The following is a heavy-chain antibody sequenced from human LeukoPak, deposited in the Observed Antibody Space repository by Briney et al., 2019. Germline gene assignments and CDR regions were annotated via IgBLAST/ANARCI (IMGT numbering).Heavy chain of an antibody. V-gene: IGHV1-69*02. CDR2: IIPILGIA. CDR1: GGTFSSYT. D-gene: IGHD6-6*01. Sequence: SVKVSCKASGGTFSSYTIIWVRQAPGQGLEWMGRIIPILGIANYAQKFQGRVTITADKSTSTAYMELSSLRSEDTAVYYCASSPRRLEYSSSPGDYWGQGTLVTVSS. CDR3: ASSPRRLEYSSSPGDY. J-gene: IGHJ4*02.